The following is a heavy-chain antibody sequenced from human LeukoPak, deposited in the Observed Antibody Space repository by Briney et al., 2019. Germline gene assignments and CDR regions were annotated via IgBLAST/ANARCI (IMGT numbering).Heavy chain of an antibody. J-gene: IGHJ4*02. D-gene: IGHD3-10*01. CDR1: GYNFTIYW. CDR3: AGITMVRGVWRHFDY. V-gene: IGHV5-51*01. CDR2: IYPGDSDT. Sequence: GESLKISCKGSGYNFTIYWIGWVRQMPGKGLEWMGIIYPGDSDTRYSPSFQGQVTISADKSISTAYLQWSSLKASDTAMYYCAGITMVRGVWRHFDYWGQGTLVTVSS.